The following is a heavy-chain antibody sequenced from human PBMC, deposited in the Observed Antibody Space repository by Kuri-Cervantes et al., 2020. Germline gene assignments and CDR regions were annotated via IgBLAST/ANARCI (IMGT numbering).Heavy chain of an antibody. Sequence: GGSLRLSCAASGFTFSSYGMHWVRQAPGKGLEWVAVIWYDGSNKYYADSVKGRFTISRDNSKNTLYLQMNSLRAEDTAVYYCASGYYDILTGYSWTYYFDYWGQGTLVTVSS. CDR2: IWYDGSNK. D-gene: IGHD3-9*01. V-gene: IGHV3-33*01. CDR1: GFTFSSYG. J-gene: IGHJ4*02. CDR3: ASGYYDILTGYSWTYYFDY.